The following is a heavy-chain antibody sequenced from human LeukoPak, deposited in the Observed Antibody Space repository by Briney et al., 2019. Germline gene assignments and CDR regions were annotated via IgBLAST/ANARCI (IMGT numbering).Heavy chain of an antibody. Sequence: GGSLRLSCAASGFTFSSYGMHWVRQAPGKGLEWVAFIRYDGSNKYYADSVKGRFTISRDNSKNTLYLQMNSLRAEDTAVYYCAKDLSDVSERFDPWGQGTLVTVSS. V-gene: IGHV3-30*02. D-gene: IGHD1-26*01. CDR2: IRYDGSNK. J-gene: IGHJ5*02. CDR1: GFTFSSYG. CDR3: AKDLSDVSERFDP.